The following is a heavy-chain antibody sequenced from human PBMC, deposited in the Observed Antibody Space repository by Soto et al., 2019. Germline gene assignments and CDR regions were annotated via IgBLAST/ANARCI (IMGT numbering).Heavy chain of an antibody. J-gene: IGHJ4*02. V-gene: IGHV3-30*03. Sequence: QVQLVESGGGVVQPGRSLRLSCAASGFSFRNYGMHWVRQAPGKGLEWVAFISFDGSNKYYADSVKGRFTISRDNSKNILFLQVSSLRPEDTSVYYCAAGVGWADYWGQGTLVIVSS. CDR1: GFSFRNYG. CDR3: AAGVGWADY. D-gene: IGHD1-26*01. CDR2: ISFDGSNK.